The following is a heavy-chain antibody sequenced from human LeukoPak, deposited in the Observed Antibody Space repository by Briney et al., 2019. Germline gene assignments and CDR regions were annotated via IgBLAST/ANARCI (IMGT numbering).Heavy chain of an antibody. V-gene: IGHV3-21*01. D-gene: IGHD2-15*01. CDR2: ISSSSSYI. CDR3: ARGRMGYCSGGSCYWFDP. Sequence: GGSLRLSFAASGFTFSSYSMNWVRQAPGKGLEWVSSISSSSSYIYYADSVKGRFTISRDNAKNSLYLQMNSLRAEDTAVYYCARGRMGYCSGGSCYWFDPWGQGTLVTVSS. CDR1: GFTFSSYS. J-gene: IGHJ5*02.